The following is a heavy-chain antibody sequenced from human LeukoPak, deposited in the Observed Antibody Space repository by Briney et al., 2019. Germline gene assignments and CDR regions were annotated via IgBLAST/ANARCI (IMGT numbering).Heavy chain of an antibody. J-gene: IGHJ4*02. CDR1: GGSISSGDYY. CDR2: IYYSGST. Sequence: PSQTLSLTCTVSGGSISSGDYYWSWIRQPPGKGLEWIGYIYYSGSTYYNPSLKSRVTISVDTSKNQFSLKLSSVTAADTAVYYCATDIHCSSTSCNAYWGQGTLVTVSS. CDR3: ATDIHCSSTSCNAY. V-gene: IGHV4-30-4*08. D-gene: IGHD2-2*01.